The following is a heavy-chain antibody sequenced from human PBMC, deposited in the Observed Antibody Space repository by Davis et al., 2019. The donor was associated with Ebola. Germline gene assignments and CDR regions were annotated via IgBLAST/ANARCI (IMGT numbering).Heavy chain of an antibody. D-gene: IGHD6-6*01. CDR1: GFSVNTNY. J-gene: IGHJ6*02. CDR2: IYSAGGT. CDR3: VREPGASIGISGMDV. Sequence: ESLKISCAASGFSVNTNYMSWVRQAPGKGLEWVSVIYSAGGTDSADSVKGRFIISRDNSKNTVYLQMNSLRVDDTAVYYCVREPGASIGISGMDVWGQGTTVTVSS. V-gene: IGHV3-66*01.